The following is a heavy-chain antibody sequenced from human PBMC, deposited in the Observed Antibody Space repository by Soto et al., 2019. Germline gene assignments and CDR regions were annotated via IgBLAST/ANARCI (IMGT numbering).Heavy chain of an antibody. Sequence: GGSLRLSCAASGFTFSSYAMSWVRQAPGKGLEWVSVISPGGATTHYTDSVKGRFTFSRDSYKSTLYLQMNRLGAEDTAVYYCAKGSLATALFDYWGQGTLVTVSS. CDR3: AKGSLATALFDY. V-gene: IGHV3-23*01. J-gene: IGHJ4*02. D-gene: IGHD5-12*01. CDR2: ISPGGATT. CDR1: GFTFSSYA.